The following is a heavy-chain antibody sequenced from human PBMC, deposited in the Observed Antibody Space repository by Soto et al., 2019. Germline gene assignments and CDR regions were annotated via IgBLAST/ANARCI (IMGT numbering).Heavy chain of an antibody. CDR1: GGSFSGYY. V-gene: IGHV4-34*01. Sequence: PSETLSLTCAVYGGSFSGYYWSWIRQPPGKGLEWIGEINHSGSTNYNPSLKSRVTISVDTSKNQFSLKLSSVTAADTAVYYCARCVSFYNFWSGGGAYFDYWGQGTLVTVSS. D-gene: IGHD3-3*01. CDR2: INHSGST. J-gene: IGHJ4*02. CDR3: ARCVSFYNFWSGGGAYFDY.